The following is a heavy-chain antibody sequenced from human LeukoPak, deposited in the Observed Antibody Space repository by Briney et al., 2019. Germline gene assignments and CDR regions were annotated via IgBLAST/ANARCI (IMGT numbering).Heavy chain of an antibody. Sequence: GESLKISCKGSGYSFTSYWIGWVRQMPGKGLEWTGIIYPGDSDTRYSPSFQGQITISADKSISTAYLQWSSLKASDTAMYYCARRLKYCSSTSCYVGYFDYWGQGTLVTVSS. J-gene: IGHJ4*02. V-gene: IGHV5-51*01. CDR1: GYSFTSYW. CDR2: IYPGDSDT. D-gene: IGHD2-2*01. CDR3: ARRLKYCSSTSCYVGYFDY.